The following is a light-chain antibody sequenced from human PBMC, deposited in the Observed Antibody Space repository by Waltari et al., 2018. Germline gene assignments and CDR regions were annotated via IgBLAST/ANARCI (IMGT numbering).Light chain of an antibody. J-gene: IGKJ2*01. V-gene: IGKV1-39*01. CDR2: SAS. CDR3: QQSSTTPST. CDR1: QSISNF. Sequence: DIQMTQSPSSLSASVGDRVTITCRESQSISNFLNWYQQKPGEAPKLLISSASTLKSGVPSRFSGAVSGTDFALTIISLQPEDFASYYCQQSSTTPSTFGQGTKLEIK.